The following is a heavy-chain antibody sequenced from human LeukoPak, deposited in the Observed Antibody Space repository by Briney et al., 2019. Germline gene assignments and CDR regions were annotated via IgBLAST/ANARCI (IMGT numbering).Heavy chain of an antibody. CDR2: IYTSGST. Sequence: PSETLSPTCTVSGGSISSYYWSWIRQPAGKGLEWIGRIYTSGSTNYNPSLKSRVTMSVDTSKNQFSLKLSSVTAADTAVYYCARDKAVAGSQYNWFDPWGQGTLVTVSS. V-gene: IGHV4-4*07. CDR3: ARDKAVAGSQYNWFDP. J-gene: IGHJ5*02. CDR1: GGSISSYY. D-gene: IGHD6-19*01.